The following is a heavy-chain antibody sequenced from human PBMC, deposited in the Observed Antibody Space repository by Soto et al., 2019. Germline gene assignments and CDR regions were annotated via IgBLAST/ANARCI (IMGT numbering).Heavy chain of an antibody. D-gene: IGHD6-19*01. Sequence: GASVKVSCKASGYTFTSYAMHWVRQAPGQRLEWMGWINAGNGDTKYSQKFQGRVTITRDTSASTAYMELSSLRSEDTAVYYCARFFGPYSSGWYRVSWFDPWGQGTPVTVSS. CDR3: ARFFGPYSSGWYRVSWFDP. CDR1: GYTFTSYA. J-gene: IGHJ5*02. CDR2: INAGNGDT. V-gene: IGHV1-3*01.